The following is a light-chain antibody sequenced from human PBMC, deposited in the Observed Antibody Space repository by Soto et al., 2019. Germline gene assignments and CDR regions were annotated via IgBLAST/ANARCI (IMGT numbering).Light chain of an antibody. CDR1: QSINYN. CDR3: QQYNSWRSIS. V-gene: IGKV3-15*01. J-gene: IGKJ5*01. CDR2: DTS. Sequence: EIVMTQSPATLSVSPGERATLSCRASQSINYNLAWYQHKPGQAPRLLIYDTSTRAAGIPARFSGSGSGTDFTLTISRLQSEDFAVYYCQQYNSWRSISFGHGTRLESK.